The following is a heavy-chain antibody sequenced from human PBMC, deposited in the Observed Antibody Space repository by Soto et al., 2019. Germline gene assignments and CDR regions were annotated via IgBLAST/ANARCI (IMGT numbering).Heavy chain of an antibody. CDR1: GFSASGNY. CDR2: IYSGGSR. CDR3: ARSMMVRGVLFDL. D-gene: IGHD3-10*01. Sequence: EVQLVESGGGLIQPGGSLRLSCEVSGFSASGNYMSWVRQAPGKGLDWVSVIYSGGSRYYADSVRGRFTISRDESQNTLYLQMNNLRAEDTAVYYCARSMMVRGVLFDLWGRGSLVSVSS. V-gene: IGHV3-53*01. J-gene: IGHJ4*02.